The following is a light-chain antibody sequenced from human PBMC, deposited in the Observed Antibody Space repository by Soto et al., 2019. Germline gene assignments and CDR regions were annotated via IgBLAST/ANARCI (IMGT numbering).Light chain of an antibody. CDR1: QSINTY. CDR3: QQSYITPQT. CDR2: AAS. Sequence: DIQMTQSPSTLFASVRDRVTITCRASQSINTYLNWYQQKPGKAPNLLIFAASTLQSGVPSRFSGRGSGTEFTLTISSLQPADFATYYCQQSYITPQTFGQGTKLEIK. V-gene: IGKV1-39*01. J-gene: IGKJ2*01.